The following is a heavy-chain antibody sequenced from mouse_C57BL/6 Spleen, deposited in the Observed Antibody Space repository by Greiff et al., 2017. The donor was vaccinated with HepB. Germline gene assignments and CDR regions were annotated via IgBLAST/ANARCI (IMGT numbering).Heavy chain of an antibody. CDR1: GFTFSSYT. V-gene: IGHV5-9*01. D-gene: IGHD2-1*01. Sequence: EVKLVESGGGLVKPGGSLKLSCAASGFTFSSYTMSWVRQTPEKRLEWVATISGGGGNTYYPDSVKGRFTISRDNAKNTLYLQMSSLRSEDTALYYCARPIYYGNTYYFDYWGQGTTLTVSS. CDR3: ARPIYYGNTYYFDY. CDR2: ISGGGGNT. J-gene: IGHJ2*01.